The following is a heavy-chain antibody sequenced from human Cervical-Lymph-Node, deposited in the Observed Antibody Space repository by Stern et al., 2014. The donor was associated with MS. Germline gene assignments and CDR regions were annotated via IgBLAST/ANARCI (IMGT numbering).Heavy chain of an antibody. J-gene: IGHJ4*02. V-gene: IGHV4-4*02. CDR2: SDHSGST. CDR3: ARFPASRPHVFDS. D-gene: IGHD6-13*01. CDR1: GGSISSSNW. Sequence: QVQLQESGPGLVKPSGTLSLTCAVSGGSISSSNWWSWVRQSPGKGLEWIGESDHSGSTISNPSLKSRVTVSVDKSKNRFSLNLRSGTAADTAVYFCARFPASRPHVFDSWGQGTLVTVSS.